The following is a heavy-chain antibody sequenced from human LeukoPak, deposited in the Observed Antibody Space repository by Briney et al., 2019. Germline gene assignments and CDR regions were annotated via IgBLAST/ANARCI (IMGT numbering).Heavy chain of an antibody. V-gene: IGHV4-59*08. CDR1: GASVSGYF. D-gene: IGHD3-22*01. CDR2: IHYSGSA. CDR3: ARHYDGGAKLRLDY. Sequence: SETLSLTCTVSGASVSGYFWSWIRQPPGKGAEWSGFIHYSGSANYNPSLESRLTTSADTSKHQFSLKLSSVVAADTAVYYCARHYDGGAKLRLDYWGRGTLVTVSS. J-gene: IGHJ4*02.